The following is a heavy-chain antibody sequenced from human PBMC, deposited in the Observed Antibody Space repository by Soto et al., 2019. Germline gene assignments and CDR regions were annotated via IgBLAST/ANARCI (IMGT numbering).Heavy chain of an antibody. CDR2: ISYDGSNK. V-gene: IGHV3-30-3*01. CDR3: AGPYYGGDYCGMDV. Sequence: QVQLVESGGGVVQPGRSLRLSCAASGFTFSSYAMHWVRQAPGKGLEWVAVISYDGSNKYYADSVKGRFTISRDNSKNPLYLQMNGLRAEDTAVYYCAGPYYGGDYCGMDVWGQGTTVTVSS. CDR1: GFTFSSYA. D-gene: IGHD1-26*01. J-gene: IGHJ6*02.